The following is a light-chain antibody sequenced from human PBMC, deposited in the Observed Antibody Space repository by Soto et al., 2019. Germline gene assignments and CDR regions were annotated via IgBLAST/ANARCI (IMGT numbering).Light chain of an antibody. Sequence: QSVLTQPASVSGSPGQSITISCTGTSSDVGGYNYVSWYQQHPGKAPKLMIYEVSNWPSGVSNRFSGSKSGNTASLTISGLQAEDGADYYCSSYTSSSTHWVFGGGTKVTVL. V-gene: IGLV2-14*01. CDR3: SSYTSSSTHWV. J-gene: IGLJ3*02. CDR1: SSDVGGYNY. CDR2: EVS.